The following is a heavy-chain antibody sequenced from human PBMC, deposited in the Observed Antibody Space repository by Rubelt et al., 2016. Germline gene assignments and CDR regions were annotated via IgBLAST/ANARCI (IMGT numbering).Heavy chain of an antibody. D-gene: IGHD3-10*01. CDR2: FFHDGST. CDR1: GYSINNGYY. J-gene: IGHJ4*02. Sequence: QVQLQESGPGLVKPSETLSLTCTVSGYSINNGYYWGWIRQPPGKGLEWIASFFHDGSTKYNPSLKRRVTRSKDGSKNQFSLNLSSVTAAGTAVYYCARPTGAASASGSFLVWGQGTLVTVSS. V-gene: IGHV4-38-2*02. CDR3: ARPTGAASASGSFLV.